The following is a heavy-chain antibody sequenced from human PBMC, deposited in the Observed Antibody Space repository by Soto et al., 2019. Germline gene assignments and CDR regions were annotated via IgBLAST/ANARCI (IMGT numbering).Heavy chain of an antibody. CDR3: ARDTSGVTIFGVVGWFDP. Sequence: VASVKVSCKASGYTFTGYYMHWVRQAPGQGLEWMGWINPNSGGTNYAQKFQGRVTMTRDTSISTAYMELSRLRSDDTAVYYCARDTSGVTIFGVVGWFDPWGQGTLVTVSS. CDR1: GYTFTGYY. CDR2: INPNSGGT. J-gene: IGHJ5*02. D-gene: IGHD3-3*01. V-gene: IGHV1-2*02.